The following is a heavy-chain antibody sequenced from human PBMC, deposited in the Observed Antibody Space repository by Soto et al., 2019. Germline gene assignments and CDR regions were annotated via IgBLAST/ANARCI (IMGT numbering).Heavy chain of an antibody. J-gene: IGHJ3*02. CDR3: ARSAGGGQIVVVPICIADAFDI. Sequence: ASVKVSCKASGYTFTSYYMHWVRQAPGQGLEWMGIINPSGGSTSYAQKFQGRVTMTRDTSTSTVYMELSSLRSDDTAVYYCARSAGGGQIVVVPICIADAFDIWGQGTLVTVAS. CDR1: GYTFTSYY. V-gene: IGHV1-46*01. CDR2: INPSGGST. D-gene: IGHD3-22*01.